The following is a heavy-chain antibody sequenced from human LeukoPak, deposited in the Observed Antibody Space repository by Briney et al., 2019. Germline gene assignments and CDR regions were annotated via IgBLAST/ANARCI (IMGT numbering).Heavy chain of an antibody. J-gene: IGHJ4*02. CDR2: IKYDGSDK. Sequence: GGSLRLSCVASGFTFRDYLMTWVRQAPGKGLECVANIKYDGSDKYYVDSVKGRFTISRDNAKNSVYLQMNSLRVEDTAVYYCARRNLFDYWGQGTVATVSS. CDR1: GFTFRDYL. V-gene: IGHV3-7*01. D-gene: IGHD1-14*01. CDR3: ARRNLFDY.